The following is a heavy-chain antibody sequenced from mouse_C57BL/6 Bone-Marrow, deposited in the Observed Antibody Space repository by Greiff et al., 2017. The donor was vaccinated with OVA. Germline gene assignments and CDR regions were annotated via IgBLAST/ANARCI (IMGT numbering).Heavy chain of an antibody. CDR1: GFNIKDDY. J-gene: IGHJ3*01. D-gene: IGHD2-5*01. Sequence: EVKLQESGAELVRPGASVKLSCTASGFNIKDDYMHWVKQRPEQGLEWIGWIDPENGDTEYASKFQGKATITADTSSNTAYLQLSSLTSEDTAVYYCTTAIYSNYGAYWGQGTLVTVSA. CDR3: TTAIYSNYGAY. CDR2: IDPENGDT. V-gene: IGHV14-4*01.